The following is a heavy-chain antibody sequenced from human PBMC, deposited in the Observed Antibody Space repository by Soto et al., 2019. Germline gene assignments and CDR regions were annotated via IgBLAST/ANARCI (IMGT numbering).Heavy chain of an antibody. D-gene: IGHD3-3*01. Sequence: QVQLQESGPGLVKPSGTLSLTCAVSGGSISSSNWWSWVRQPPGKGLEWIGEIYNSGSTNYNPSRKSRVTISVDRAKNPFSLKLSSVTAADTAVYYCARLGRYDFWSGYVNWFDPWGQGTLVTVSS. J-gene: IGHJ5*02. CDR1: GGSISSSNW. CDR3: ARLGRYDFWSGYVNWFDP. V-gene: IGHV4-4*02. CDR2: IYNSGST.